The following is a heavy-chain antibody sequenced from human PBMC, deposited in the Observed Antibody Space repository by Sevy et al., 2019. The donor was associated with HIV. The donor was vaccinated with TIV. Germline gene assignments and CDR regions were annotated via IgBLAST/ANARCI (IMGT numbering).Heavy chain of an antibody. Sequence: SETLSLTCTVSGGSITSLYWNWIRQPPGKGLEWIANIYYNGHINYNPSLKSRVTLSLYTSRNQFSLRLNGVPAADTAIYYCAGEKEWVRGNAWGQGTLVIVSS. CDR1: GGSITSLY. CDR2: IYYNGHI. D-gene: IGHD3-3*01. V-gene: IGHV4-59*08. J-gene: IGHJ5*02. CDR3: AGEKEWVRGNA.